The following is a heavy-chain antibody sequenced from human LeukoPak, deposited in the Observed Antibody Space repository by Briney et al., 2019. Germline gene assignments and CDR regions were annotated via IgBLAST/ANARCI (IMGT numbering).Heavy chain of an antibody. Sequence: KPSETLSLTCTVSGGSISSYYWSWIRQPPGKGLEWIGYIYYRGSTNYNPSLKSRVTTSIDTSRNQFSLKLSSVTAADTAVYYCARVLKFYYSSGSYSYYFDYWGRGTLVTVSS. CDR3: ARVLKFYYSSGSYSYYFDY. CDR1: GGSISSYY. J-gene: IGHJ4*02. D-gene: IGHD3-10*01. CDR2: IYYRGST. V-gene: IGHV4-59*01.